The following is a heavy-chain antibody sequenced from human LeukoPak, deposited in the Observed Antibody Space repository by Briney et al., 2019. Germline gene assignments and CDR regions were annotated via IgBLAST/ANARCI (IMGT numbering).Heavy chain of an antibody. D-gene: IGHD5-18*01. Sequence: KPSETLSLTCTASGGSISSSSYYWGWIRQPPGKGLEWIGSIYYSGSTYYNPFLKSRVTISVDTSKNQFSLKLSSVTAADTAVYYCASLERGYSYASGSYYFDYWGQGTLVTVSS. CDR2: IYYSGST. J-gene: IGHJ4*02. CDR1: GGSISSSSYY. V-gene: IGHV4-39*01. CDR3: ASLERGYSYASGSYYFDY.